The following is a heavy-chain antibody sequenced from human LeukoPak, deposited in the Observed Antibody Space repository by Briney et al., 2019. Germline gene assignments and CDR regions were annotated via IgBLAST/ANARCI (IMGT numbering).Heavy chain of an antibody. Sequence: ASVKVSCKASGYTFTSYYMHWVRQAPGQGLEWMGWINPNSGGTNYAQKFQGRVTMTRDTSISTAYMELSRLRSDDTAVYYCARVLLGYYYDSSGPLGYWGQGTLVTVSS. CDR2: INPNSGGT. CDR3: ARVLLGYYYDSSGPLGY. J-gene: IGHJ4*02. V-gene: IGHV1-2*02. D-gene: IGHD3-22*01. CDR1: GYTFTSYY.